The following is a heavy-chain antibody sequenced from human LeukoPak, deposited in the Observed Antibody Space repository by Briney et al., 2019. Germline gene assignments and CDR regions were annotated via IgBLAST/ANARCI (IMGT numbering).Heavy chain of an antibody. V-gene: IGHV1-18*01. CDR2: ISAYNGNT. Sequence: GASVKVSCKASGYTFTSYGISWVRQAPGQGLEWMGWISAYNGNTNYAQKLQGRVTMTTDTSTSTAYMELRSLRSDDTAVYYCARDGEPKYYDILTGYYNWGQGTLVTVSS. J-gene: IGHJ4*02. CDR3: ARDGEPKYYDILTGYYN. D-gene: IGHD3-9*01. CDR1: GYTFTSYG.